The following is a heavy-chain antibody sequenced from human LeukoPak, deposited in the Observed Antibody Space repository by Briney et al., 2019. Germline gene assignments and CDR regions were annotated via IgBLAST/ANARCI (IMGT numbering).Heavy chain of an antibody. J-gene: IGHJ4*02. CDR2: IYYSGST. CDR1: GGSISSYY. Sequence: SETLSLTCTVSGGSISSYYWSWIRQPPGKGLEWIGYIYYSGSTNYNPSLKSRVNTSVDTSKNQFSLKLSSVTAADTAVYYCARSRDSSGYYGFDYWGQGTLVTVS. CDR3: ARSRDSSGYYGFDY. D-gene: IGHD3-22*01. V-gene: IGHV4-59*01.